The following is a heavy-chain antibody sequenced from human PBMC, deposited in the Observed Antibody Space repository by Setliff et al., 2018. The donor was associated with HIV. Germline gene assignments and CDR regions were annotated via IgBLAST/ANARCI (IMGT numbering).Heavy chain of an antibody. Sequence: SETLSLTCTVSGHSITSDYQWGWIRQPPGKGLEWIGSIYHSGSTYYNPSLKSRVTISVDTTKSQISLKLISVTAADTAVFYCVRADYGDYDFDYWGQGTLVTSPQ. CDR1: GHSITSDYQ. D-gene: IGHD4-17*01. CDR2: IYHSGST. CDR3: VRADYGDYDFDY. V-gene: IGHV4-38-2*02. J-gene: IGHJ4*02.